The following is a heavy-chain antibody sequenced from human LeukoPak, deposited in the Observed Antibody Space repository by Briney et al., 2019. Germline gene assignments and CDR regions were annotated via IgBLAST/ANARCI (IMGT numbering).Heavy chain of an antibody. J-gene: IGHJ6*03. V-gene: IGHV4-38-2*02. CDR1: GYSITTNYC. Sequence: SETLSLTCTVSGYSITTNYCWAWIRQSPGTGLEWIGSVYHNGETYYNPSLNSRVIISVDTSQNEFSLRLTSVTAADTAVYYCVTPRSWELSDMAVWGKGTTVIVSS. CDR2: VYHNGET. CDR3: VTPRSWELSDMAV. D-gene: IGHD1-26*01.